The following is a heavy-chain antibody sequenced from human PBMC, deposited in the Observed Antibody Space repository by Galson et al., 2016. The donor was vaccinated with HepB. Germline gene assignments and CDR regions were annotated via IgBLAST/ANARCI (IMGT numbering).Heavy chain of an antibody. CDR1: GGTFSSYT. D-gene: IGHD3-9*01. Sequence: SVKVSCKASGGTFSSYTITWVRQAPGQGLEWMGRIIPILGIADYAQKFQDRVTITADKSTSTAYMELSSLRSVDTAVYYCARDPDILTGYEDYWGQGTLVIVSS. CDR3: ARDPDILTGYEDY. CDR2: IIPILGIA. J-gene: IGHJ4*02. V-gene: IGHV1-69*02.